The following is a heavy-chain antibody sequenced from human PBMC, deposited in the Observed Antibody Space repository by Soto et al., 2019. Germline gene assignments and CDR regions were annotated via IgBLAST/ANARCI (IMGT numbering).Heavy chain of an antibody. CDR1: GGSIDTGGFY. CDR3: ASGTCNDISFDS. D-gene: IGHD2-21*01. CDR2: IYYTGAA. Sequence: QVQLQESGPVLVNPSQTLTLTCSVSGGSIDTGGFYWSWARQLPGKGLQWIGYIYYTGAAYYNPALKSRLVISLDTSATQFSLSLTSLTAADTAVYYCASGTCNDISFDSCGQGRLVTVSS. J-gene: IGHJ4*02. V-gene: IGHV4-31*03.